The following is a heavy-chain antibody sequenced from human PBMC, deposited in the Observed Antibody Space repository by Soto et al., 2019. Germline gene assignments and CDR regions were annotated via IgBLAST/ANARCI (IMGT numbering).Heavy chain of an antibody. V-gene: IGHV4-59*01. CDR1: GGSISSYY. CDR2: IYYSGST. J-gene: IGHJ3*02. Sequence: QVQLQESGPGLVKPSETLSLTCTVSGGSISSYYWSWIRQPPGKGLEWIGYIYYSGSTNYNPSLKRRVNVYVNTAKNPSSLKPSSVTAADTAVYDCACDCELALRGAFDIWGQGTMVTVSS. D-gene: IGHD2-21*02. CDR3: ACDCELALRGAFDI.